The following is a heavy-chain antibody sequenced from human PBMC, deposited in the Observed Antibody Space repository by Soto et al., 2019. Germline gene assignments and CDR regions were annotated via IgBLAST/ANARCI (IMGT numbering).Heavy chain of an antibody. D-gene: IGHD3-16*01. CDR2: IRSKPNNYAT. V-gene: IGHV3-73*02. Sequence: EVQLVESGGGLVQPGGSLKLSCAASGFTFSGSAMHWVRQASGKGLEWLGRIRSKPNNYATTYAASVEGRFTISSDDSKHTVFLQMSSLKTEDTAVYYCPRYAMTADWYFDLWGRGTLVTVSS. CDR1: GFTFSGSA. CDR3: PRYAMTADWYFDL. J-gene: IGHJ2*01.